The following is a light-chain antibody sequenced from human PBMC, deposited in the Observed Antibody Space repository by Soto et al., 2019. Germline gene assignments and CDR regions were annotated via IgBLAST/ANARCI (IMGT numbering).Light chain of an antibody. V-gene: IGKV3-20*01. CDR3: QHYGSSAPIT. J-gene: IGKJ5*01. Sequence: EIVLTQSPGTLFLSPGERVTLSFSASQSLSSGYLAWYQQKFGQAPRLLIYGASIRATGIPDRFSGSGSETDFTLTISRLEPEDFALYYCQHYGSSAPITFGRGTRLEIK. CDR1: QSLSSGY. CDR2: GAS.